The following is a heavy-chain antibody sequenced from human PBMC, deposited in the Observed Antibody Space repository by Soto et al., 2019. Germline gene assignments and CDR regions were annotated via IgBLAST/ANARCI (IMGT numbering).Heavy chain of an antibody. CDR2: IYYSGST. V-gene: IGHV4-39*01. Sequence: SETLSLTCTVSGGSISSSSYYWGWIRQPPGKGLEWIGSIYYSGSTYYNPSLKSRVTISVDTSKNQFSLKLSSVTAADTAVYYCARHFSPVYENYYDSSGYQEEAFEIWGQGTMVTVSS. D-gene: IGHD3-22*01. CDR3: ARHFSPVYENYYDSSGYQEEAFEI. J-gene: IGHJ3*02. CDR1: GGSISSSSYY.